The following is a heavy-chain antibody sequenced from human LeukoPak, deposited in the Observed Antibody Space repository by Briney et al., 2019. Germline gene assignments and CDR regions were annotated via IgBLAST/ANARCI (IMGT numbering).Heavy chain of an antibody. V-gene: IGHV4-34*01. D-gene: IGHD2-21*02. CDR3: ATPGVVTGRFDP. CDR2: INHSGST. Sequence: PSETLSLTCAVYGGSFSGYYWSWIRHPPGKGLEWIGEINHSGSTNYNPCLKSRVTISVDTSKNQFSLKLSSVTAADTAVYYCATPGVVTGRFDPWGQGTLVTVSS. CDR1: GGSFSGYY. J-gene: IGHJ5*02.